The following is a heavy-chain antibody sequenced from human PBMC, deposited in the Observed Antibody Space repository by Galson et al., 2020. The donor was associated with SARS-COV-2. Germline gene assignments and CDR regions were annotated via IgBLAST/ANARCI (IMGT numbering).Heavy chain of an antibody. CDR2: ISIRGSIT. V-gene: IGHV3-11*01. CDR1: GFPFSDHH. J-gene: IGHJ4*02. Sequence: GESLKIPCVSSGFPFSDHHMTWIRQAPGQGLEWLTPISIRGSITYYADSVKGRFTISRDDANNSLYLQMNSLRAKDTAVYYCARASGNGWYLDNCGQGALGTASS. CDR3: ARASGNGWYLDN. D-gene: IGHD6-19*01.